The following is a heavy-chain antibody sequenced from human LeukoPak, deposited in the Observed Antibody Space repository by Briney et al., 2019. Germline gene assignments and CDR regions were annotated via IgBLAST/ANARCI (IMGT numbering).Heavy chain of an antibody. Sequence: SVKVSCKASGYTFTNYAISWVRQAPGQGLEWMGGIIPIFATANYAQKFQGRVTITADESTSTAYMELSSLRSEDTAVYYCARDRPGRYCSTTSCFTASPFAPWGQGTLVTVSS. CDR2: IIPIFATA. CDR1: GYTFTNYA. CDR3: ARDRPGRYCSTTSCFTASPFAP. D-gene: IGHD2-2*02. J-gene: IGHJ5*02. V-gene: IGHV1-69*13.